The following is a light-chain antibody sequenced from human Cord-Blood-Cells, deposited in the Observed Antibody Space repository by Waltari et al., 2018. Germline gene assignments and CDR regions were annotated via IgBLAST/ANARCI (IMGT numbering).Light chain of an antibody. J-gene: IGKJ1*01. Sequence: DIQMTQSPSTLSASVGDRVTITCRASQSISSWLAWYQQKPGKAPKLLIYDASSLESGVPSRFSGSGAGTDFTLTISSLQPDDFATYHCQKYNSHSRTFGQGTKVEI. V-gene: IGKV1-5*01. CDR1: QSISSW. CDR2: DAS. CDR3: QKYNSHSRT.